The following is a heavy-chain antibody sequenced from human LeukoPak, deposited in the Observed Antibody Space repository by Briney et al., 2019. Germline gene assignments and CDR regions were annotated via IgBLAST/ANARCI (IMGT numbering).Heavy chain of an antibody. Sequence: PSETLSLTCTVSGGSISGYYWSWIRQPAGKGLEWIGRIYTSGSTNYNPSLRSRVTMSVDTSKNQFSLKLSSVTAADTAVYYCARDNPESGENFDYWGQGTLVTVSS. CDR3: ARDNPESGENFDY. CDR1: GGSISGYY. V-gene: IGHV4-4*07. CDR2: IYTSGST. J-gene: IGHJ4*02. D-gene: IGHD1-14*01.